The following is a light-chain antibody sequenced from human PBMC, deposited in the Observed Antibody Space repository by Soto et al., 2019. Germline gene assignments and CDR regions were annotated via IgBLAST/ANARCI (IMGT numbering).Light chain of an antibody. Sequence: DIVLTQSPDTLSLSPGNRATLSCRASQSLTNSFIAWYQQRPGQAPRLLIYDTSSRASGIPDRFSGSGSGTDFTLTISRLETEDFAVFYCQQYGTSEIIFGQGTRLEIK. CDR3: QQYGTSEII. CDR1: QSLTNSF. CDR2: DTS. V-gene: IGKV3-20*01. J-gene: IGKJ5*01.